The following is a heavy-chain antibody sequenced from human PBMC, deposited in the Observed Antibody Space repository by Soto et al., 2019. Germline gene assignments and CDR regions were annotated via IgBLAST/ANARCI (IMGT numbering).Heavy chain of an antibody. CDR2: VIPVLGVA. J-gene: IGHJ4*02. Sequence: QVQLVQSGAEVQKPGSSVKVSCKASGGTFTSYAFNWVRQAPGRGLEWMGRVIPVLGVANYAQNFHDRVTSTADKSTSTVYMELSSLRSEDTALYYCARYGLGTTRRYFAHCGQGTRVTVSS. CDR1: GGTFTSYA. V-gene: IGHV1-69*02. D-gene: IGHD6-19*01. CDR3: ARYGLGTTRRYFAH.